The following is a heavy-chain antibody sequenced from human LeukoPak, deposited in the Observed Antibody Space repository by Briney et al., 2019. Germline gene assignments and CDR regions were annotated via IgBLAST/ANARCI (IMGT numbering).Heavy chain of an antibody. CDR1: GYTFTGYY. D-gene: IGHD3-9*01. V-gene: IGHV1-2*04. J-gene: IGHJ4*02. CDR2: INPSSGGT. CDR3: ARDGRAYYDILTGYYHFDY. Sequence: GASVKVSCKASGYTFTGYYMHWVRQAPGQGLEWMGWINPSSGGTNYAQKFQGWVTMTRDTSISTAYMEMNRLRSDDTAVYHCARDGRAYYDILTGYYHFDYWGQGTLVTVSS.